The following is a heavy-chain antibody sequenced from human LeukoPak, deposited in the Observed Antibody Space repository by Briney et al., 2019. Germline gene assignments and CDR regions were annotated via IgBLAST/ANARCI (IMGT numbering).Heavy chain of an antibody. J-gene: IGHJ3*02. CDR3: ARVLGYCSGGSCPDAFDI. CDR2: ISSSSSYI. Sequence: PGGSLRLSCAASGLTFSSYSMNWVRQAPGKGLEWVSSISSSSSYIYYADSVKGRFTISRDNAKNSLYLQMNSLRAEDTAVYYCARVLGYCSGGSCPDAFDIWGQGTMVTVSS. D-gene: IGHD2-15*01. CDR1: GLTFSSYS. V-gene: IGHV3-21*01.